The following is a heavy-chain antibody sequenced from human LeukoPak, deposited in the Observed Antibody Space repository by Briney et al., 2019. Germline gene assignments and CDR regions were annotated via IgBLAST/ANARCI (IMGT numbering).Heavy chain of an antibody. CDR3: ARDRPETSGAFDI. Sequence: SETLSLTCTVSGGSISSSSYYWGWIRQPPGKGLEWIGSIYYSGSTYYNPSLKSRVTISVDTSKNQFSLKLSSVTAADTAVYYCARDRPETSGAFDIWGQGTMVTVSS. V-gene: IGHV4-39*07. J-gene: IGHJ3*02. CDR2: IYYSGST. CDR1: GGSISSSSYY.